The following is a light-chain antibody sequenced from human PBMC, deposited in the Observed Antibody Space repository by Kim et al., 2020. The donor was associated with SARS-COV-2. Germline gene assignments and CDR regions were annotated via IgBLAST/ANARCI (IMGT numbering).Light chain of an antibody. J-gene: IGKJ1*01. Sequence: SPGDRATLSCRASQSVRSNCLAWYQQRPGQAPMLLISGASNRATGIPDRFSGSASGADFTLSISRLEPEDFAVYYCQQYGSSPPTFGQGTKVDIK. CDR2: GAS. CDR3: QQYGSSPPT. V-gene: IGKV3-20*01. CDR1: QSVRSNC.